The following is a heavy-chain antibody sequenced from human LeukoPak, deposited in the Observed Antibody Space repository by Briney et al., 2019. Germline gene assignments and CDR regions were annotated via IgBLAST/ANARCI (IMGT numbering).Heavy chain of an antibody. D-gene: IGHD3-10*01. CDR3: ARVGSYGSGTFGY. CDR1: GYTFTVYH. V-gene: IGHV1-2*02. J-gene: IGHJ4*02. Sequence: ASVKVSCKASGYTFTVYHLHWVRQAPGQGLEWMGWISPDNGGTNYAQKFQGRVTMTRDPSSTTAYMEMTRLTSADTAVYYCARVGSYGSGTFGYWGQGAQVTVSS. CDR2: ISPDNGGT.